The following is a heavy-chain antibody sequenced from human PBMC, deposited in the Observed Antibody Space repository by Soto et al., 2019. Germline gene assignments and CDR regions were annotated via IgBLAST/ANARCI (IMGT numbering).Heavy chain of an antibody. D-gene: IGHD6-19*01. CDR2: TRNKANSYTT. CDR1: GFTFSDHY. CDR3: ARSYSSGWYDY. J-gene: IGHJ4*02. V-gene: IGHV3-72*01. Sequence: EVQLVESGGGLVQPGGSLRLSCAASGFTFSDHYMDWVRQAPGKGLEWVGRTRNKANSYTTEYAASVKGRFTISRDDSKNSLYLQMNSLKTEDTAVYYCARSYSSGWYDYWGRGTLVTVSS.